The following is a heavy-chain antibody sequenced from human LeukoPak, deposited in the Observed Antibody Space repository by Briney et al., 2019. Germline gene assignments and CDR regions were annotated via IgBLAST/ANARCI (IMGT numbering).Heavy chain of an antibody. CDR1: GGSFSGYY. J-gene: IGHJ4*02. CDR2: INHSGST. D-gene: IGHD2-21*01. V-gene: IGHV4-34*01. CDR3: ARSTSGVVFGS. Sequence: SETLSLTCAVYGGSFSGYYWSWIRQPPGKGLEWIGEINHSGSTNYNPSLKSRVTISVDTSKNQFSLQLNSVTPEDTAVYYCARSTSGVVFGSWGQGTLVTVSS.